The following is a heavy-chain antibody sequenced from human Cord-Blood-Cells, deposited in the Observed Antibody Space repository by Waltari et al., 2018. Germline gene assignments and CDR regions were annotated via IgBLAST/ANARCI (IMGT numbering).Heavy chain of an antibody. J-gene: IGHJ3*02. CDR3: ARERSGSYWSAFDI. D-gene: IGHD1-26*01. V-gene: IGHV3-74*01. CDR1: GFTFSSYW. CDR2: IDSGGSSA. Sequence: EVQLVESGGGLVQPGGSLRLSCAASGFTFSSYWLHGARQAPGKGRVVVSGIDSGGSSASEADSVKGRFTIARDNAKNTLYLQMNSLRAEDTAVYYCARERSGSYWSAFDIWGQVTMVTVSS.